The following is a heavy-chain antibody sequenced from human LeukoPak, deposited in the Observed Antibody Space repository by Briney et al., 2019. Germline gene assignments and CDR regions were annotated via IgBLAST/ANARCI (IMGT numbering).Heavy chain of an antibody. CDR3: ARHLRGPGTYPIDY. D-gene: IGHD3-10*01. CDR2: FYPGDSDT. J-gene: IGHJ4*02. Sequence: GESLKISCKGSGYSFTSYWIGWVRQMPGKGLEWMGIFYPGDSDTRYSPSFKGQVTISADKSINTAYLQWSSLKASDTAMYYCARHLRGPGTYPIDYWGQGTLVTVSS. V-gene: IGHV5-51*01. CDR1: GYSFTSYW.